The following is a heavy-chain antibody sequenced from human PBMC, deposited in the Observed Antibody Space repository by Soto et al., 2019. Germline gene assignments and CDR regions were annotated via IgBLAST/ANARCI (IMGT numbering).Heavy chain of an antibody. J-gene: IGHJ4*02. CDR3: AVDLRFSSWSPTHGY. V-gene: IGHV3-21*01. D-gene: IGHD3-3*01. CDR2: ISSDSNYI. Sequence: EVQLVVSGGGQVKPGGSLRLSCAASGFIVSSSTMNWVRQAPGKGLEWVASISSDSNYIFYAESVKGRFSISRDDAQNSLYLHLNSLRADDTAAYYCAVDLRFSSWSPTHGYWGPGTLVIVSS. CDR1: GFIVSSST.